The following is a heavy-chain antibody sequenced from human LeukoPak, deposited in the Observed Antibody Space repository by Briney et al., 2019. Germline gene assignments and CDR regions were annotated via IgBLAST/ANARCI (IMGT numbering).Heavy chain of an antibody. CDR1: GGSISSGSYH. V-gene: IGHV4-61*02. D-gene: IGHD1-26*01. CDR3: ARSGSYYSYYFDY. CDR2: IYTSGST. Sequence: SETLSLTCTVSGGSISSGSYHWSWIRQPAGKGLEWIGRIYTSGSTNYNPSLKSRVTISVDTSKNQFSLKLSSVTAADAAVYYCARSGSYYSYYFDYWGQGTLVTVSS. J-gene: IGHJ4*02.